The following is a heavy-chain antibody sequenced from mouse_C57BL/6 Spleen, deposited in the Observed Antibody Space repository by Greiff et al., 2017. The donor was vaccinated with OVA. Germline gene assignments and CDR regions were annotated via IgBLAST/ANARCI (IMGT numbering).Heavy chain of an antibody. CDR1: GFTFSSYA. CDR2: ISDGGSYT. V-gene: IGHV5-4*01. Sequence: VQLKESGGGLVKPGGSLKLSCAASGFTFSSYAMSWVRQTPEKRLEWVATISDGGSYTYYPDNVKGRFTISRDNAKNNLYLQMSHLKSEDTAMYYCARERYYGSSYYFDYWGQGTTLTVSS. CDR3: ARERYYGSSYYFDY. J-gene: IGHJ2*01. D-gene: IGHD1-1*01.